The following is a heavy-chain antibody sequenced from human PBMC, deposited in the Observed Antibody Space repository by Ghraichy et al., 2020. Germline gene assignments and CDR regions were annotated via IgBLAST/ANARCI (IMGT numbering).Heavy chain of an antibody. CDR1: GFTFNNYG. V-gene: IGHV3-33*01. CDR2: IWYDGSNK. Sequence: GESLNISCAASGFTFNNYGMHWVRQAPGKGLEWVAFIWYDGSNKYYADSVKGRFTISRDNSKNTLYLQMNSLRAEDTAVYYCARHYSSGSYYGMDVWGQGTTVTVSS. D-gene: IGHD6-19*01. J-gene: IGHJ6*02. CDR3: ARHYSSGSYYGMDV.